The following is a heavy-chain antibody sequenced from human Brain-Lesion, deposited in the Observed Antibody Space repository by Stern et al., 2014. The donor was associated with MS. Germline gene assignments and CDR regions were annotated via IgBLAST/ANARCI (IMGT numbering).Heavy chain of an antibody. CDR3: AEGGSYGFVY. J-gene: IGHJ4*02. CDR1: GNTFTNRY. Sequence: VQLLESGAEVKKTGSSVKVSCQASGNTFTNRYLHWVRQAPGQALEWMVWITPFTGNTNYAQNFQDRVTITMDRSMSTAYMDLSSLRSDDTAIYFCAEGGSYGFVYWGQGTLVTVSS. V-gene: IGHV1-45*02. D-gene: IGHD4-17*01. CDR2: ITPFTGNT.